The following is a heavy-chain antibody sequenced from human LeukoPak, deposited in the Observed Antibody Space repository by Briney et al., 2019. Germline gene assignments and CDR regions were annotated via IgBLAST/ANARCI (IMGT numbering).Heavy chain of an antibody. CDR3: ARETYYYDSSGFSRGHAFDI. Sequence: SETLSLTCTVSGGSISSYYWSWTRQPPGKGLEWIGYIYYSGSTNYNPSLKSRVTISVDTSKNQFSLKLSSVTAADTAVYYCARETYYYDSSGFSRGHAFDIWGQGTMVTVSS. CDR1: GGSISSYY. CDR2: IYYSGST. J-gene: IGHJ3*02. V-gene: IGHV4-59*01. D-gene: IGHD3-22*01.